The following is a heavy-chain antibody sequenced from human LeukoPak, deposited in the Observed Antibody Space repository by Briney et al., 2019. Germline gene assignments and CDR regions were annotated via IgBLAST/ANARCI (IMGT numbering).Heavy chain of an antibody. D-gene: IGHD3-10*01. CDR3: ARGWLPTRDYYGSGTFPAFDI. V-gene: IGHV1-2*02. CDR2: INPNSGGT. J-gene: IGHJ3*02. CDR1: GYSFTGYY. Sequence: ASVKVSCKASGYSFTGYYFHWVRQAPGQGLEWMGWINPNSGGTNYAQKFQGRVTMTRDTSINTAYMDLSRLRSVDTAVYYCARGWLPTRDYYGSGTFPAFDIWGQGTMVTVSS.